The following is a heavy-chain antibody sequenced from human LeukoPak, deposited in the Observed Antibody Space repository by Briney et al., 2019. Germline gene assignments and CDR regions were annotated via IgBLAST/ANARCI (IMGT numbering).Heavy chain of an antibody. D-gene: IGHD3-10*01. CDR1: GFTFSSYA. CDR3: AKDRYYYGSGINWFDP. V-gene: IGHV3-23*01. J-gene: IGHJ5*02. CDR2: ISGSGGST. Sequence: GGSLRLSCAASGFTFSSYAMSWVRQAPGKGLEWVSAISGSGGSTYYADSVKGRFTISRDNSKNTLHLQMNSLRAEDTAVYYCAKDRYYYGSGINWFDPWGQGTLVTVSS.